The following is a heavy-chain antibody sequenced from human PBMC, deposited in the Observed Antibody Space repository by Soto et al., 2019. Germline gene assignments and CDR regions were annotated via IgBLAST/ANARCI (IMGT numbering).Heavy chain of an antibody. Sequence: GGSLRLSCTASGFTFNTHWMHWVRQAPGKGLVWVSRIYFDGITTNYADSVKGRLTVSRDNAKNTVYLHVNTLRDEDTAVYYCARFRTHPYGSGRTGFDYWGQGTLVTVSS. D-gene: IGHD3-10*01. V-gene: IGHV3-74*01. CDR3: ARFRTHPYGSGRTGFDY. CDR1: GFTFNTHW. CDR2: IYFDGITT. J-gene: IGHJ4*02.